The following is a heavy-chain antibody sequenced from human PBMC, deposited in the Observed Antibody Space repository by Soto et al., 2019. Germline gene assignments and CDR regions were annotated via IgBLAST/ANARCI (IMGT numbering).Heavy chain of an antibody. D-gene: IGHD6-13*01. CDR1: GGAFNNYA. Sequence: QVQLVHSGAEVKRPGSSVKVSSKASGGAFNNYAIYWVRQAPGQGLEGLGTIVPVFPSVYYAPRFQGRLTITADGSTDTVYMMLTSLKSEDTAVYDCAREMPSTAAAYFYYGLTVWGQGTSVTVSS. J-gene: IGHJ6*02. V-gene: IGHV1-69*18. CDR3: AREMPSTAAAYFYYGLTV. CDR2: IVPVFPSV.